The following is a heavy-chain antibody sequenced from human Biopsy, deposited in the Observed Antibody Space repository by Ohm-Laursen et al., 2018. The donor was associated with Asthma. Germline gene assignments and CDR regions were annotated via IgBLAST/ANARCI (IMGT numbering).Heavy chain of an antibody. J-gene: IGHJ6*02. V-gene: IGHV4-34*01. D-gene: IGHD6-19*01. CDR2: INHRGST. CDR3: VRQSGHRSGWPKLLFVYYGMDV. CDR1: GGSFSNYY. Sequence: TLSLTCAVYGGSFSNYYWTWIRQPPGKGLEWIGEINHRGSTNYNPSLKSRVTLSVDTSKNQFSVKLRSVTAADTAQYYCVRQSGHRSGWPKLLFVYYGMDVWGPGTTVTVSS.